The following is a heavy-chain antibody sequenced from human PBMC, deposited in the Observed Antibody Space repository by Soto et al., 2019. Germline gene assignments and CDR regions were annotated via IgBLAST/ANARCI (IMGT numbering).Heavy chain of an antibody. Sequence: EVQLVESGGGLVKPGGSLRLSCAASGFTFSSYSMNWVRQAPGKGLEWVSSISSSSSYIYYADSVKGRFNISRDNAKNSLYLQMNSLRDEDTAVYYCARDLGSGGSFKERFDYWGQGTLVTVSS. CDR3: ARDLGSGGSFKERFDY. D-gene: IGHD2-15*01. V-gene: IGHV3-21*01. CDR2: ISSSSSYI. CDR1: GFTFSSYS. J-gene: IGHJ4*02.